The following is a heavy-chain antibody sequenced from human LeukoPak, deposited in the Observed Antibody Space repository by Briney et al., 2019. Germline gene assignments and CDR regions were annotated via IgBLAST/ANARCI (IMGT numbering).Heavy chain of an antibody. J-gene: IGHJ5*02. CDR3: ARPTDSYSSGWYGFDP. CDR1: GFTFSSYW. Sequence: GGSLRLSCAASGFTFSSYWMSWVRQAPGKGLEWVANIKQDGSEKYYVDSVKGRFTISRDNAKNSLYLQMNSLRAEDTAVYYCARPTDSYSSGWYGFDPWGQGTLVTVSS. CDR2: IKQDGSEK. D-gene: IGHD6-19*01. V-gene: IGHV3-7*01.